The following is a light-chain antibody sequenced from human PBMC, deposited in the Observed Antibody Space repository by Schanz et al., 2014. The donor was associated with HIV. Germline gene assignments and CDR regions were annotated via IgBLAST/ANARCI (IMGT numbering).Light chain of an antibody. CDR3: SSYTSSILV. V-gene: IGLV2-14*03. CDR1: SSDVGGYDY. J-gene: IGLJ3*02. Sequence: QSALTQPASVSGSPGQSITISCTGDSSDVGGYDYVSWYQQHPGKAPKLIIYDVTDRPSGVSFRFSGSKSGNTASLTISGLQAEDEADYYCSSYTSSILVFGGGTKLTVL. CDR2: DVT.